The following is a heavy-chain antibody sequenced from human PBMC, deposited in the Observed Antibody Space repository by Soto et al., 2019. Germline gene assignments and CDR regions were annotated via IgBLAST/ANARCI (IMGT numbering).Heavy chain of an antibody. CDR3: ARVYRYYYDSSGYFYSGMDV. CDR1: GGSISSYY. D-gene: IGHD3-22*01. CDR2: IYYSGST. V-gene: IGHV4-59*01. Sequence: SETLSLTCTVSGGSISSYYWSWIRQPPGKGLEWIGYIYYSGSTNYNPSLKSRVTISVDTSKNQFSLKLRSVTAADTAVYYCARVYRYYYDSSGYFYSGMDVWGQGTTVTVSS. J-gene: IGHJ6*02.